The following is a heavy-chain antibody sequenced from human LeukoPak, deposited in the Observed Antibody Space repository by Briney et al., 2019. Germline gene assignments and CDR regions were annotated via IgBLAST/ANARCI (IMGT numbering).Heavy chain of an antibody. J-gene: IGHJ4*02. V-gene: IGHV3-21*01. CDR2: ISSSSSYI. Sequence: TPGGSLRLSCAASGFTFSSYSMNWVRQAPGKGLQWVSSISSSSSYIYYADSVKGRFTISRDNAKNSLYLQMNSLRAEDTAVYYCVRRYMATSAEDFDYWGQGTLVTVSS. CDR3: VRRYMATSAEDFDY. CDR1: GFTFSSYS. D-gene: IGHD5-24*01.